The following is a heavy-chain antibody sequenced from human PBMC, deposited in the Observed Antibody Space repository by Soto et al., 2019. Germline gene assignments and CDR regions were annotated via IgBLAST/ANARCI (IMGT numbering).Heavy chain of an antibody. Sequence: ASVKVSCKASGYTFTSYDINWVRQATGQGLEWMGWMNPNSGNTGYAQKFQGRVTMTRDTSTSTVYMELSSLRSEDTAVYYCAARGGYSNFYGMDVWGQGTTVTVSS. CDR1: GYTFTSYD. CDR3: AARGGYSNFYGMDV. CDR2: MNPNSGNT. D-gene: IGHD4-4*01. V-gene: IGHV1-8*01. J-gene: IGHJ6*02.